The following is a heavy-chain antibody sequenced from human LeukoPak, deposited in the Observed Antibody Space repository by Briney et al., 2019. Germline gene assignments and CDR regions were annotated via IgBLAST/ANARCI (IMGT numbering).Heavy chain of an antibody. Sequence: TLSLNCTVSGGTLPSGDFYWGWIRQPPGKALEWLALIYWDDDKRYSPSLKGRLTITKDTSKNQVVLTMTNMDPADTATYYCAHSLLKTNWFDPWGQGTLVTVSS. CDR2: IYWDDDK. CDR3: AHSLLKTNWFDP. V-gene: IGHV2-5*02. CDR1: GGTLPSGDFY. J-gene: IGHJ5*02.